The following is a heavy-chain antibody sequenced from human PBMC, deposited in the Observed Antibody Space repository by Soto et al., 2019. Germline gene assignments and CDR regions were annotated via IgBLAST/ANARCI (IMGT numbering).Heavy chain of an antibody. Sequence: PSETLSLTCTVSAGSLYDGGYYWTWIRQRPGRGLEWIGFIFYTGSTFYNPSLKSRLTISLHTSKSQFSLRLNSVTAADTAVYYCARGSSAARYCSGGSSYSDYYFGLDVWGQGTTVTVSS. CDR1: AGSLYDGGYY. V-gene: IGHV4-31*03. J-gene: IGHJ6*02. CDR2: IFYTGST. D-gene: IGHD2-15*01. CDR3: ARGSSAARYCSGGSSYSDYYFGLDV.